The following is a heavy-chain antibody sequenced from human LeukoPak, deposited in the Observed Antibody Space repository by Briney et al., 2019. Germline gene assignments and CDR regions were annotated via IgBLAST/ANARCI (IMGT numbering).Heavy chain of an antibody. J-gene: IGHJ4*02. CDR2: IIPILGIA. CDR3: ARGGSYDSSGYYSLWGY. CDR1: RGTFSSYT. D-gene: IGHD3-22*01. V-gene: IGHV1-69*02. Sequence: SVKVSSKASRGTFSSYTISWVRQAPGQGLEWMGRIIPILGIANYAQKFQGRVTITADKSTSTAYMELSSLRSEDTAVYYCARGGSYDSSGYYSLWGYWGQGTLVTVSS.